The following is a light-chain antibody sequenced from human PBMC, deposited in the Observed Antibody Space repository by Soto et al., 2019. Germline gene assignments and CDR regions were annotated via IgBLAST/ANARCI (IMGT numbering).Light chain of an antibody. J-gene: IGLJ1*01. Sequence: QSALTQPASVSGSPGQSITISCTGTSSDVGGYNYVSWYQQHPGKAPKLMIYEVSNRPSGVSNRFSGSKSGNTASLTMSGLQAEDEADYYCSSYTSSSTYVCGTGTQAPS. V-gene: IGLV2-14*01. CDR2: EVS. CDR3: SSYTSSSTYV. CDR1: SSDVGGYNY.